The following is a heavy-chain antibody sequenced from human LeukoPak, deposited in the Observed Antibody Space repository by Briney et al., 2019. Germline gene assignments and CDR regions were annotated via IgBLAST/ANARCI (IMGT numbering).Heavy chain of an antibody. D-gene: IGHD3-22*01. Sequence: GGSLRLSCSASEFTFSTYAMHWVRQAPGKGLEYVSVISANGGSAYYANSVKGRFTISRDNSKNTLFLQMGSLTAEDMAVYYCAKRGPYDTGGYFSFDMWGQGTMVTVSS. V-gene: IGHV3-64*01. CDR1: EFTFSTYA. CDR3: AKRGPYDTGGYFSFDM. CDR2: ISANGGSA. J-gene: IGHJ3*02.